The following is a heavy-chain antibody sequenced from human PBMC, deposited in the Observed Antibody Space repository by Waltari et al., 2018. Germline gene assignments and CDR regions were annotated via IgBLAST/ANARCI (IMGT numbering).Heavy chain of an antibody. D-gene: IGHD3-16*01. CDR2: IYDGGSS. Sequence: EVQLVETGGGLTQPGGSLRLSCAVSGLRVSGTYISWVRQAPGGGLEWVSTIYDGGSSYYADSVKGRLTISRDNSKNTVYLQMNSLRVDDTAVYYCARVWRNYHYYGMDVWGQGTTVTVSS. CDR1: GLRVSGTY. CDR3: ARVWRNYHYYGMDV. V-gene: IGHV3-53*02. J-gene: IGHJ6*02.